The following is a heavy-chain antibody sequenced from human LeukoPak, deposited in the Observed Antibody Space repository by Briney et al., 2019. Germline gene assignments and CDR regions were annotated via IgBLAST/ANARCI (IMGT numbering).Heavy chain of an antibody. J-gene: IGHJ4*02. Sequence: GGSLRLSCAASGFTSSSYRMNWVRQAPGKGLEWVSSISSSSSYIYYADSVKGRFTISRDNAKNSLYLQMNSLRAEDTAVYYCARAAGQLDDYWGQGTLVTVSS. D-gene: IGHD6-13*01. CDR1: GFTSSSYR. CDR3: ARAAGQLDDY. CDR2: ISSSSSYI. V-gene: IGHV3-21*01.